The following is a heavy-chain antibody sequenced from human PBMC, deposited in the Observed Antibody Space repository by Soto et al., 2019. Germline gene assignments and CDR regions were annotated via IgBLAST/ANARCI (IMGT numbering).Heavy chain of an antibody. D-gene: IGHD2-15*01. Sequence: QLQLQESGPGLVKPSETLSLTCTVSGGSISSSSYYWGWIRQPPGKGLEWIGSIYYSGSTYYNPALKSRVTISVDTSKNRCSFKLRSVTAADTAVYYCAGRSLLPTDHYFDYWGQGTLVTVSS. CDR2: IYYSGST. J-gene: IGHJ4*02. CDR1: GGSISSSSYY. CDR3: AGRSLLPTDHYFDY. V-gene: IGHV4-39*01.